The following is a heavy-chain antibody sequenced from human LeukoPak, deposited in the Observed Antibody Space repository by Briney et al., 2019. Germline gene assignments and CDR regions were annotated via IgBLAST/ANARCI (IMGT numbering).Heavy chain of an antibody. J-gene: IGHJ4*02. V-gene: IGHV1-8*02. CDR2: MNPNSGNT. D-gene: IGHD6-19*01. CDR1: GYTFTSYG. CDR3: ARGSRRIAVAIAYYFDY. Sequence: ASVKVSCKASGYTFTSYGINWVRQATGQGLEWMGWMNPNSGNTGYAQKFQGRVTMTRNTSISTAYMELSSLRSEDTAVYYCARGSRRIAVAIAYYFDYWGQGTLVTVSS.